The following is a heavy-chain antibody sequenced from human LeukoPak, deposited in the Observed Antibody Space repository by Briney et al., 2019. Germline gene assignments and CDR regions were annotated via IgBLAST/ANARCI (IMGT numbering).Heavy chain of an antibody. J-gene: IGHJ6*03. V-gene: IGHV1-46*01. D-gene: IGHD6-19*01. CDR3: ARHGGSGWGHYYYYMDV. Sequence: ASVKVSCKASGYTFTSYYMHWVRQAPGQGLEWMGIINPSGGSTSYAQKFQGRVTMTRDTSTSTVYMELSSLRSEDTAVYYCARHGGSGWGHYYYYMDVWGKGTTVTVSS. CDR1: GYTFTSYY. CDR2: INPSGGST.